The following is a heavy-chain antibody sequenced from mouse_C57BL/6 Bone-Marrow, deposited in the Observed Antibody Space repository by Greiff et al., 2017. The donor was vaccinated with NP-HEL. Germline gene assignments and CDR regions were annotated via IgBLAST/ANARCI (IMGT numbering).Heavy chain of an antibody. CDR2: IYPGSGNT. D-gene: IGHD1-1*01. Sequence: QVQLQQSGAELVRPGASVKLSCKASGYTFTDYYINWVKQRPGQGLEWIARIYPGSGNTYYNEKFKGKATLTAEKSSSTAYMQLSSLTSEDSAVYFCAAYYGSSYDYFDYWGQGTTLTVSS. CDR3: AAYYGSSYDYFDY. CDR1: GYTFTDYY. V-gene: IGHV1-76*01. J-gene: IGHJ2*01.